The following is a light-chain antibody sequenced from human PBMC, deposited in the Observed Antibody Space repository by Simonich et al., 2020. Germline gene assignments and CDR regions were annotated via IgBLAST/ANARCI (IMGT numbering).Light chain of an antibody. V-gene: IGKV1-9*01. CDR1: QGISSY. J-gene: IGKJ4*01. Sequence: DIQLTQSPSFLSASVGDRVTITCRASQGISSYLAWYQQKPGKAPKLLIYAASTLQSGVPSRFSGSGSGTEFTLTISSLQAEDVAVYYCQQYGSSPLTFGGGTKVEIK. CDR2: AAS. CDR3: QQYGSSPLT.